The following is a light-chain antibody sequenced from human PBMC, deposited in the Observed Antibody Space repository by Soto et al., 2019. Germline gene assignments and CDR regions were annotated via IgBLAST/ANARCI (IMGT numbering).Light chain of an antibody. J-gene: IGKJ2*01. Sequence: DIQMTQSPSTLSASAGDRVTITCRASQSISSWLAWYQQKPGKAPKLLIYDASSLESGVPSRFSGSGSGTEFTLTISSLQPDDFATYYCQQLYTFGQGTKLEIK. CDR2: DAS. CDR1: QSISSW. V-gene: IGKV1-5*01. CDR3: QQLYT.